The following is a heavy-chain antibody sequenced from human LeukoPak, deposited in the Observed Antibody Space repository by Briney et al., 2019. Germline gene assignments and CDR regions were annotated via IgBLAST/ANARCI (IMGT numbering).Heavy chain of an antibody. CDR2: INPSGVST. J-gene: IGHJ6*03. Sequence: ASVKVSCKASGYIFTTYYMHWVRQAPGQGLEWMGIINPSGVSTIYAQKFQGRVTMTRDMSTSTVYMELSSLRSEDTAVYYCARGHSGYVYYYYMDVWGKGTTVTISS. V-gene: IGHV1-46*01. D-gene: IGHD5-12*01. CDR1: GYIFTTYY. CDR3: ARGHSGYVYYYYMDV.